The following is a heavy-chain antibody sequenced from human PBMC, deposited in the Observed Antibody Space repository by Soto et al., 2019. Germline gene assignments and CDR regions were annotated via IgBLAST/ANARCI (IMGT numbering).Heavy chain of an antibody. D-gene: IGHD3-10*01. J-gene: IGHJ6*02. CDR2: ISYDGSNK. CDR3: AKEWFGELSIYYYYGMDV. V-gene: IGHV3-30*18. CDR1: GFTFSSYG. Sequence: GGSLRLSCAASGFTFSSYGMHWVRQAPGKGLEWVAVISYDGSNKYYADSVKGRFTISRDNSKNTLYLQMNSLRAEDTALYYCAKEWFGELSIYYYYGMDVSGQGPTVTISS.